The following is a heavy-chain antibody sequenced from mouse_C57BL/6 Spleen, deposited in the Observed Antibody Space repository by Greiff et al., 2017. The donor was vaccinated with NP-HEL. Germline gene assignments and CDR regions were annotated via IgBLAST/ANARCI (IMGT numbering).Heavy chain of an antibody. CDR2: ISSGSSTI. CDR1: GFTFSDYG. J-gene: IGHJ1*03. CDR3: ARDCHWYFDV. Sequence: EVKVVESGGGLVKPGGSLKLSCAASGFTFSDYGMHWVSQAPEKGLEWVAYISSGSSTIYYADTVKGRFTISRDNAKNTLFLQMTSLRSEDTAMYYCARDCHWYFDVWGTGTTVTVSS. V-gene: IGHV5-17*01.